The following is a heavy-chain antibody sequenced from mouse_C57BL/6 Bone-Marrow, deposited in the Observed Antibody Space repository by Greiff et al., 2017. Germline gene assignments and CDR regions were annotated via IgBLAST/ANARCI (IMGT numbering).Heavy chain of an antibody. CDR2: IYPGDGDT. Sequence: QVQLKQSGPELVKPGASVKISCKSSGYAFSSSWMNWVKQRPGKGLEWIGRIYPGDGDTNYNGTFKGKATLTADKSSSTAYMQLSSLTSEDSAVYFCARNGYYFDYWGQGTTLTVSS. D-gene: IGHD2-2*01. J-gene: IGHJ2*01. V-gene: IGHV1-82*01. CDR3: ARNGYYFDY. CDR1: GYAFSSSW.